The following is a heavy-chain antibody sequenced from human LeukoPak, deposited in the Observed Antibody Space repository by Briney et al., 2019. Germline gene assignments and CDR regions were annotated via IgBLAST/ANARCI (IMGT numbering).Heavy chain of an antibody. Sequence: GGSLRLSCAASGFTFSDYYMSWIRQAPGKGLEWVSYISSSGSTIYYADSVKGRFTISRDNAKNSLYLQMNSLRAEDTAVYYCAKGARGGGVIVNLYYYYYGMDVWGQGTTVTVSS. V-gene: IGHV3-11*01. CDR2: ISSSGSTI. CDR3: AKGARGGGVIVNLYYYYYGMDV. J-gene: IGHJ6*02. D-gene: IGHD3-16*02. CDR1: GFTFSDYY.